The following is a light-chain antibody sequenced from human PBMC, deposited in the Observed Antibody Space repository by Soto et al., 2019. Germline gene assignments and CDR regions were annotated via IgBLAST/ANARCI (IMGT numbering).Light chain of an antibody. CDR3: QQYRSWTKT. CDR2: GAS. V-gene: IGKV3-15*01. CDR1: QSVDIS. Sequence: EIVLTQSPATLSVSPGERVILSCRASQSVDISLAWYQQKPGQAPRIIIYGASTRATDMPGTFSGRGSGTEFTLTITSLRNEDFGVYYCQQYRSWTKTFGQGTKVDIK. J-gene: IGKJ1*01.